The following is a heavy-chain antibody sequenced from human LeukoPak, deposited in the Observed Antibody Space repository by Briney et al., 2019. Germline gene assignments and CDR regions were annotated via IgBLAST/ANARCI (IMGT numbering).Heavy chain of an antibody. CDR3: ARDPVYSSDWYPPPYYYYGMDV. J-gene: IGHJ6*02. CDR1: GFTFSSYS. Sequence: PGGSLRLSCAASGFTFSSYSMNWVLQAPGKGLEWVSSISSSSSYIYYADSVKGRFTISRDKAKNSLYLQMNSLRAEDTAVYYCARDPVYSSDWYPPPYYYYGMDVWGQGTTVTVSS. V-gene: IGHV3-21*01. D-gene: IGHD6-19*01. CDR2: ISSSSSYI.